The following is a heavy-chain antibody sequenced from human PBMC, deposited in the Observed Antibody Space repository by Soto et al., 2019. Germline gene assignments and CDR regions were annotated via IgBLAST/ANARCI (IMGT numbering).Heavy chain of an antibody. CDR3: AREGADFGYFDY. Sequence: GGSLRLSCAASGFTFSSYDMHWVRQATGKGLEWVSGIGTAGDTHYPGSVKGRFTISRENAKNSLYLQMNSLRAGDTAVYYCAREGADFGYFDYWGQGTLVTVSS. CDR2: IGTAGDT. CDR1: GFTFSSYD. D-gene: IGHD3-3*01. J-gene: IGHJ4*02. V-gene: IGHV3-13*01.